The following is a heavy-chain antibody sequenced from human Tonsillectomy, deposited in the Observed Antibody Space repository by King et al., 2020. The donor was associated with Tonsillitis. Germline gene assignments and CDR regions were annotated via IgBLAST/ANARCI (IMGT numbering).Heavy chain of an antibody. CDR2: IYHSGST. Sequence: LQLQESGSGLVKPSQTLSLTCAVSGGSISSGGYSWSWIRQPPGKGLEWIGYIYHSGSTYYNPSLKSRVTISLDRSKNQFSLKLSSVTAADTAVYYCARTTLGIAAAHYWYLDLWGRGTLVTVSS. CDR1: GGSISSGGYS. J-gene: IGHJ2*01. CDR3: ARTTLGIAAAHYWYLDL. D-gene: IGHD6-13*01. V-gene: IGHV4-30-2*01.